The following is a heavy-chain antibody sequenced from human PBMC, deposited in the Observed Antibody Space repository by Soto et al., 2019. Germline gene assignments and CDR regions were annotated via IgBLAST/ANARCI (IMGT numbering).Heavy chain of an antibody. V-gene: IGHV3-74*01. CDR1: GFTFSDYW. CDR2: IKFDGSFT. D-gene: IGHD4-17*01. J-gene: IGHJ6*02. Sequence: DVQLVESGGGLVQPGGSLRLSCVASGFTFSDYWIHWVRQAPGKGLVWVSRIKFDGSFTSHADSVKGWFTISRDNARNTVHLQMDSLRAEDTGVYYCARGLRNYYGVDVWGQGTTVTVSS. CDR3: ARGLRNYYGVDV.